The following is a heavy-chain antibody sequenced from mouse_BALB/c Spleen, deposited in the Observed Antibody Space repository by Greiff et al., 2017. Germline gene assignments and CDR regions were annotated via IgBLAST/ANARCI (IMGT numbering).Heavy chain of an antibody. CDR2: IDPENGDT. V-gene: IGHV14-4*02. J-gene: IGHJ2*01. CDR3: NAVTTVVPV. D-gene: IGHD1-1*01. Sequence: EVQRVESGAELVRPGASVKLSCTASGFNIKDYYMHWVKQRPEQGLEWIGWIDPENGDTEYAPKFQGKATMTADTSSNTAYLQLSSLTSEDTAVYYCNAVTTVVPVWGQGTTLTVSS. CDR1: GFNIKDYY.